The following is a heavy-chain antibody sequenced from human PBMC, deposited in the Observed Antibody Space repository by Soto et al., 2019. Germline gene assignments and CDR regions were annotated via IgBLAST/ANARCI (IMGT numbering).Heavy chain of an antibody. V-gene: IGHV3-23*01. J-gene: IGHJ3*02. D-gene: IGHD2-21*02. Sequence: QHGGSMRLSCAASGLTLSSYAMSWVRQAPGKGLEWVSAISGSGGSTYYADSVKGRFTISRDNSKNTLYLQMNSLRAEDTAVYYCAKDHLGLPHDAFDIWGQGTMVTVSS. CDR2: ISGSGGST. CDR1: GLTLSSYA. CDR3: AKDHLGLPHDAFDI.